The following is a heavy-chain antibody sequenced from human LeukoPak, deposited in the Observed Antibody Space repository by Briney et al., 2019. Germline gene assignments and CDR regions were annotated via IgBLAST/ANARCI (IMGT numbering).Heavy chain of an antibody. Sequence: PSQTLSLTCTVSGGSISSGDYYWSWIRQPPGKGLEWIGYIYYSGSTYYNPSLKSRVTISVDTSKNQFSLKLSSVTAADTAVYYCAKWGDYDVLTGYYVSDYWGQGTLVTVSS. V-gene: IGHV4-30-4*01. CDR1: GGSISSGDYY. J-gene: IGHJ4*02. CDR3: AKWGDYDVLTGYYVSDY. D-gene: IGHD3-9*01. CDR2: IYYSGST.